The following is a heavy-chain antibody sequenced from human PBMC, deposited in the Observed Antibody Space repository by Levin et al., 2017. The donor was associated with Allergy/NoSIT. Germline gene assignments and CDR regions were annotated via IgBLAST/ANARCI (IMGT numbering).Heavy chain of an antibody. CDR1: GFTFSSYA. CDR2: ISYDGSNK. J-gene: IGHJ5*02. D-gene: IGHD3-10*01. CDR3: SGITMVRGVLPA. V-gene: IGHV3-30-3*01. Sequence: GGSLRLSCAASGFTFSSYAMHWVRQAPGKGLEWVAVISYDGSNKYYADSVKGRFTISRDNSKNTLYLQMNSLRAEDTAVYYCSGITMVRGVLPAWGQGTLVTVSS.